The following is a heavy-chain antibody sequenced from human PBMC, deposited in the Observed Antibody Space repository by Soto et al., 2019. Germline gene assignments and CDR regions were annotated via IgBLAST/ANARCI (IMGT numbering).Heavy chain of an antibody. Sequence: ASVKVSCKASGYTFTSYAMHWVRQAPGQRLEWMGWINAGNGNTKYSQKFQGRVTITRDTSASTAYMELSSLRSEDTAVYYCARKAAAAKGHFDYWGQGTLVTVS. D-gene: IGHD6-13*01. CDR1: GYTFTSYA. CDR2: INAGNGNT. V-gene: IGHV1-3*01. CDR3: ARKAAAAKGHFDY. J-gene: IGHJ4*02.